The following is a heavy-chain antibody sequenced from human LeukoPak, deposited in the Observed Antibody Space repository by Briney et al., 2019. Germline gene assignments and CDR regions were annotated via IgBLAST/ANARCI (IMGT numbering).Heavy chain of an antibody. V-gene: IGHV3-73*01. Sequence: PGGSLRLSCAASGFTFSGSAMHWVRQASGKGLEWVGRIRSRANSYVTAYAAAVTGRFIISRDDSSNTGYLQMNSLTTEDTAVYYCTRHSDTYCSRANCYVDNFYGLDVWGQGTRVTVSS. J-gene: IGHJ6*02. CDR2: IRSRANSYVT. CDR3: TRHSDTYCSRANCYVDNFYGLDV. D-gene: IGHD2-2*01. CDR1: GFTFSGSA.